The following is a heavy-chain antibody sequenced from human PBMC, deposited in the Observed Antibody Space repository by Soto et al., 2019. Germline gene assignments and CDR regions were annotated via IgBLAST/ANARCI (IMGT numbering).Heavy chain of an antibody. D-gene: IGHD2-21*02. J-gene: IGHJ3*02. Sequence: VQLVESGGGLVQPGGSLRLSCAASGFTFSRYWIHWVRQAPGKGLVWVSRIDSDGSSAIYADSVKGRFTISRDNAKNTQYLQMNSLRAEDTAVYYCARGGDYHGYDIWGQGTMVTVSS. CDR1: GFTFSRYW. CDR2: IDSDGSSA. CDR3: ARGGDYHGYDI. V-gene: IGHV3-74*01.